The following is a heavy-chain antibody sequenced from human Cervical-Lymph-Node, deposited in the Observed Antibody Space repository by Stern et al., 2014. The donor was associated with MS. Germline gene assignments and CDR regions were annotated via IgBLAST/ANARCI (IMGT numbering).Heavy chain of an antibody. Sequence: EQLVESGGGVVQPGGSLRLSCAASGFAFNSHGMHCVRQAPGKGLEWVAVISYDEKNKLLADSVKGRFTISRDNSKNTLYLQMNSLGAEDTAVYYCARGGRCTNTGCYRRSGDLWGQGTLVIVSS. J-gene: IGHJ5*02. CDR1: GFAFNSHG. D-gene: IGHD2-2*02. CDR3: ARGGRCTNTGCYRRSGDL. V-gene: IGHV3-30*03. CDR2: ISYDEKNK.